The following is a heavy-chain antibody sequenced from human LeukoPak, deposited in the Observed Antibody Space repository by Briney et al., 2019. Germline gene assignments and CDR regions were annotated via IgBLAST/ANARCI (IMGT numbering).Heavy chain of an antibody. V-gene: IGHV4-39*01. CDR2: FYYTGST. Sequence: SETLSLTCTVSGGSISTNGYYWGWIRQPPGKGLEWIGSFYYTGSTFYSPSLKSRVTISVDTSKNQFSLKLSSVTAADTAVYYCARRSGTYHAFDIWGQGTMVTVSS. J-gene: IGHJ3*02. CDR1: GGSISTNGYY. D-gene: IGHD1-26*01. CDR3: ARRSGTYHAFDI.